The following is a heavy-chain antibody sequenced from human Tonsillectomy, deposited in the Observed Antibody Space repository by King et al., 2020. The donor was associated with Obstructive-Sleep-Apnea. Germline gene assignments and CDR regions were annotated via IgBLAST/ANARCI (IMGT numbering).Heavy chain of an antibody. CDR2: ISYEGINK. D-gene: IGHD3-10*01. V-gene: IGHV3-30*04. CDR3: ARDLKDYYGSGSY. J-gene: IGHJ4*02. Sequence: VQLVESGGGVVQPGGSLRLSCAASGFTFSSSAMHWVRQAPGKGLEWVAIISYEGINKNYADSVKGRFTISRDNSKNTLYLEMNSLRAEDTAVYYCARDLKDYYGSGSYWGQGTLVTVSS. CDR1: GFTFSSSA.